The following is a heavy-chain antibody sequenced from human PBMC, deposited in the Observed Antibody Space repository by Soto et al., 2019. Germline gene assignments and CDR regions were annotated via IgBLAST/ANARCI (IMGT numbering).Heavy chain of an antibody. V-gene: IGHV6-1*01. D-gene: IGHD1-26*01. CDR1: GDSFSSSSVT. J-gene: IGHJ5*01. Sequence: QTLSLTYAISGDSFSSSSVTWNWIRQSPSRGLEWLGRTYYRSKWYNDYAESVKSRITINPDTSKNQFSLHLNSVTPEDTAVYYCVRLIGNSWLDFWGQGTLVTVSS. CDR2: TYYRSKWYN. CDR3: VRLIGNSWLDF.